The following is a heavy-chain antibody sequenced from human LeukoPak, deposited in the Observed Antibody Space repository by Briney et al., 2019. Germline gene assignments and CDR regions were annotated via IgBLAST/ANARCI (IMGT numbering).Heavy chain of an antibody. Sequence: SETLSLTCAVYGGSFSGYYWSWIRQPPGRGLEWIGYIYYTGSTNYNPSLKGRVAISVDMAKNQFSLKLTSVTAADTAVYYCSRGRGSGYSYYFDYWGQGTLVTVSS. CDR3: SRGRGSGYSYYFDY. V-gene: IGHV4-59*01. J-gene: IGHJ4*02. D-gene: IGHD3-22*01. CDR2: IYYTGST. CDR1: GGSFSGYY.